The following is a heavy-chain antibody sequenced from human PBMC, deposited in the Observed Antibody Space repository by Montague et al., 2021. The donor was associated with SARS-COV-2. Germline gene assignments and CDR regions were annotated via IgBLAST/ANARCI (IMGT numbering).Heavy chain of an antibody. CDR1: GFAFRTYA. CDR3: AKGIVESTKTYFDN. J-gene: IGHJ4*02. CDR2: LSFSSANS. D-gene: IGHD1-26*01. Sequence: SLSLSWSASGFAFRTYAMAWVRQAPGKGLEWVSSLSFSSANSYYVNSVRGRFTISRDNSRNSLYLQMNNVRAEDTAVYFCAKGIVESTKTYFDNWGQGTLVTVSS. V-gene: IGHV3-23*01.